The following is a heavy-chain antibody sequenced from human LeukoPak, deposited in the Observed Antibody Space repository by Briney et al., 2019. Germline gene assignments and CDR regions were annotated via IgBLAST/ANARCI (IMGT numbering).Heavy chain of an antibody. CDR1: GFTFSSYA. Sequence: GGSLRLSCAASGFTFSSYAMSWVRQAPGKGLEWVSAISSSGGSTYYADSVKGRFTISRDNSKNTLYLQMNSLRAEDTAVYYCAKERKYYDFWSGYPLGYYMDVWGKGTTVTVSS. V-gene: IGHV3-23*01. CDR3: AKERKYYDFWSGYPLGYYMDV. D-gene: IGHD3-3*01. J-gene: IGHJ6*03. CDR2: ISSSGGST.